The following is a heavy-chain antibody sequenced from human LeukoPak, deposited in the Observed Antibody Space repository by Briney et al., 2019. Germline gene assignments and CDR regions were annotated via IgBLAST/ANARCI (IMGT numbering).Heavy chain of an antibody. CDR2: IIPIFGTT. CDR1: GGTFSSHG. CDR3: ARRWPHSSGYYLFDY. D-gene: IGHD3-22*01. J-gene: IGHJ4*02. V-gene: IGHV1-69*05. Sequence: AVKVSCKASGGTFSSHGLSWVRQAPGQGLEWMGGIIPIFGTTNYAQNFQGRVTITMDESTSTAYMELSSLRADDTAVYYCARRWPHSSGYYLFDYWGQGTLVTVSS.